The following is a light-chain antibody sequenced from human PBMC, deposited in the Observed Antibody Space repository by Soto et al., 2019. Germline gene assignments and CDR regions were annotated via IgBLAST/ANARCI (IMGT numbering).Light chain of an antibody. Sequence: EIVMTQSPATLSVCPGERVTLSCRASQSVSNNLAWYQQKLGQAPRLLMYGASTRATGIPVRFSGSGSGTEFTLTISSLQSEDFAVYYCHQYNNWWTLGQGTKVDIK. CDR2: GAS. CDR3: HQYNNWWT. CDR1: QSVSNN. J-gene: IGKJ1*01. V-gene: IGKV3-15*01.